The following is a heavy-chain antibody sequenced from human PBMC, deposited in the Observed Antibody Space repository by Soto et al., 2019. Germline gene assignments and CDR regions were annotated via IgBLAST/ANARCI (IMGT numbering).Heavy chain of an antibody. Sequence: SETLSLTCAVSGYSISSGYYWGWIRQPPGKGLEWIGSIYHSGSTYYNPSLKSRVTISVDTSKNQFSLKLSSVTAADTAVYYCARAPTMITFGGVLFDYWGQGTLVTVSS. J-gene: IGHJ4*02. V-gene: IGHV4-38-2*01. CDR2: IYHSGST. D-gene: IGHD3-16*01. CDR1: GYSISSGYY. CDR3: ARAPTMITFGGVLFDY.